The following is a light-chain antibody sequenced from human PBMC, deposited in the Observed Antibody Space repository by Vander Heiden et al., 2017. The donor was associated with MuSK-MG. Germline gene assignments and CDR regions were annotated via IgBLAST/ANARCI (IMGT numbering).Light chain of an antibody. CDR1: SSAIGGYNY. V-gene: IGLV2-14*03. CDR3: GSFTSSSAPYV. Sequence: QSALTQPASVSGSPGQSITISCTGTSSAIGGYNYVSWYQQHPGKAPKVMIYGVTNRPSGVSNRFSGSKSGNTASLTISGLQAEDEGDYYCGSFTSSSAPYVFGTGTKVTVL. J-gene: IGLJ1*01. CDR2: GVT.